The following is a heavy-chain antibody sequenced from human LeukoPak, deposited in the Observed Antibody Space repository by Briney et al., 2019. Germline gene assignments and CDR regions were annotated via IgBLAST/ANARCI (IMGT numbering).Heavy chain of an antibody. J-gene: IGHJ4*02. D-gene: IGHD3-3*01. Sequence: GGSLRLSCAASGFTVNTNYVNWVRPAPGKGLEWVSIIYGGAATSSADSVKGRFTISRDNSKNTVYLKMNSLRAENTAVYYCAKEIGYYHYWGQGTLVTVSS. CDR1: GFTVNTNY. V-gene: IGHV3-53*01. CDR3: AKEIGYYHY. CDR2: IYGGAAT.